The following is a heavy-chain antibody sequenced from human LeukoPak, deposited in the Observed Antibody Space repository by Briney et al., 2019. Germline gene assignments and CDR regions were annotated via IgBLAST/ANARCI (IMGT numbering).Heavy chain of an antibody. V-gene: IGHV5-51*01. J-gene: IGHJ4*02. CDR3: ARVATGGSAAFDY. CDR1: GSRFTSYW. Sequence: GGSLQISGKGSGSRFTSYWIGGVRQMQGKGLEWMGIIYPGDSDTRYSPSFQGQVTISADKSISTAYLQWSSLKASDTAMYYCARVATGGSAAFDYWGQGTLVTVSS. D-gene: IGHD5-12*01. CDR2: IYPGDSDT.